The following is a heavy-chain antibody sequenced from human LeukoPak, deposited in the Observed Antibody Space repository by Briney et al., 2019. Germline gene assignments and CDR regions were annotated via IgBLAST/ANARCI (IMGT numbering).Heavy chain of an antibody. V-gene: IGHV1-69*01. CDR3: ARGRKLTYYDILTGPGRFDP. D-gene: IGHD3-9*01. CDR2: IIPIFGTA. CDR1: GGTFSSYA. Sequence: ASVKVSCKASGGTFSSYAISWVRQAPGQGLEWMGGIIPIFGTANYAQKFQGRVTITADESTSTAYTELSSLRSEDTAVYYCARGRKLTYYDILTGPGRFDPWGQGTLVTVSS. J-gene: IGHJ5*02.